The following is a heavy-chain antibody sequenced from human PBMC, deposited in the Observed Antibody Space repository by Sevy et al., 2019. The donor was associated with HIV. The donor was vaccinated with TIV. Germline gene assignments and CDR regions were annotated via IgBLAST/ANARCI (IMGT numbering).Heavy chain of an antibody. CDR2: ISGSGGST. J-gene: IGHJ6*04. CDR1: GFTFSSYA. CDR3: ARYPYYDSSGYYMMDV. V-gene: IGHV3-23*01. D-gene: IGHD3-22*01. Sequence: GGSLRLSCAASGFTFSSYAMSWVRQAPGKGLEWVSAISGSGGSTYYADSVKGRFTISRDNSKNTLYLQMNSLRAEDTAVYYCARYPYYDSSGYYMMDVWGKGTTVTVSS.